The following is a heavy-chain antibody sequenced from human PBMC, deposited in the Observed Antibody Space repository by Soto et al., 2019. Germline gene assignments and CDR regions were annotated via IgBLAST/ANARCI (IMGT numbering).Heavy chain of an antibody. V-gene: IGHV1-69*06. CDR1: GGTFSSYA. D-gene: IGHD2-2*01. CDR2: IIPIFGTA. CDR3: ARGGKYQLLPVWFDP. Sequence: SVKVSCKASGGTFSSYAISWVRQAPGQGLEWMGGIIPIFGTANYAQKFQGRVTITADKSTSTAYMELSSLRSEDTAVYYCARGGKYQLLPVWFDPWGQGTLVTVSS. J-gene: IGHJ5*02.